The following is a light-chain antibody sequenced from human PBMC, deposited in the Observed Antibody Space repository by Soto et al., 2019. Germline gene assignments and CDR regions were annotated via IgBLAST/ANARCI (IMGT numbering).Light chain of an antibody. CDR3: ISYTGSSTSYV. J-gene: IGLJ1*01. CDR1: SSDVGSYDH. CDR2: EVS. Sequence: QSVLTQPRSVSGSPGQSVTISCSGTSSDVGSYDHVAWYQQFPGKTPKLMIYEVSNRPSGVSSRSSGSKSGNTASLTISGLQAEDEADYYCISYTGSSTSYVFGSGTKVTVL. V-gene: IGLV2-14*01.